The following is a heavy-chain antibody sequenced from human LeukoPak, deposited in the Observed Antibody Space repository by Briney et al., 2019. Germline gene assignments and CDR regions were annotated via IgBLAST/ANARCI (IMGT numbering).Heavy chain of an antibody. Sequence: GGSLRLSCAASGFTFSDYYMSWIRRAPGKGLEWVSYISSSSSAIYYADSVKGRFTISRDNAKNSLYLQMNSLRAEDTAVYYCARSRPSSHIVVVVGASRVAFDIWGQGTMVTVSS. D-gene: IGHD2-21*01. CDR3: ARSRPSSHIVVVVGASRVAFDI. V-gene: IGHV3-11*04. J-gene: IGHJ3*02. CDR1: GFTFSDYY. CDR2: ISSSSSAI.